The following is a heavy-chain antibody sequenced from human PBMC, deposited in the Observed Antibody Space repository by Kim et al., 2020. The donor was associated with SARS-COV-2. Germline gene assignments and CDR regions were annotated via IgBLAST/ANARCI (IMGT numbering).Heavy chain of an antibody. Sequence: SETLSLTCAVYGGSFSSYYWSWIRQPPGKGLEWIGEINHSGSTNYNPSLKSRVTISVDTSKNQFSLKLSSVTAADTAVYYCARVRRDIVVVPAATSLPSSDAFDIWGQGTMVTVSS. V-gene: IGHV4-34*01. CDR1: GGSFSSYY. D-gene: IGHD2-2*01. CDR3: ARVRRDIVVVPAATSLPSSDAFDI. J-gene: IGHJ3*02. CDR2: INHSGST.